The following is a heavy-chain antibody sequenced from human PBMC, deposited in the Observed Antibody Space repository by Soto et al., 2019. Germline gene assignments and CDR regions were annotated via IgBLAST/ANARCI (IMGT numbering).Heavy chain of an antibody. J-gene: IGHJ4*02. CDR3: STASSTYGDYYFDY. Sequence: GGSLRLSCAASGFTFSNAWMSWVRQAPGKGLEWVGRIKSKTDGGRTDYAEPVKGRFTISRDDSKNTLYLQMNSLKTEDTAVYYCSTASSTYGDYYFDYWGQGTLVTVSS. V-gene: IGHV3-15*01. D-gene: IGHD4-17*01. CDR1: GFTFSNAW. CDR2: IKSKTDGGRT.